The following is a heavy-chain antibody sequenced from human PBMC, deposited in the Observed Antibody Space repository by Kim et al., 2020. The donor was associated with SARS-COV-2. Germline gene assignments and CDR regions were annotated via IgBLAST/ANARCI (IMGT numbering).Heavy chain of an antibody. CDR1: GGSISSSSYY. CDR3: ARRGAGTSWYFDP. J-gene: IGHJ2*01. CDR2: IYYSGST. V-gene: IGHV4-39*01. D-gene: IGHD6-19*01. Sequence: SETLSLTCTVSGGSISSSSYYWGWIRQPPGKGLEWIGSIYYSGSTYYNPSLKSRVTISVDTSKNQFSLKLSSVTAADTAVYYCARRGAGTSWYFDPLGRG.